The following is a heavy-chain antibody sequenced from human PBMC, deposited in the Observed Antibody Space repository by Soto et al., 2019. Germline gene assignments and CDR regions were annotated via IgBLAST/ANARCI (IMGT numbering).Heavy chain of an antibody. V-gene: IGHV4-34*01. D-gene: IGHD3-22*01. CDR1: GGSFSGYY. CDR3: ARGPLYYYDSSGYHYYFDY. Sequence: SETLSLTCAVYGGSFSGYYWSWIRQPPGKGLEWIGEINHSGSTNYNPSLKSRVTISVDTSKNQFSLKLSSVTAADTAVYYCARGPLYYYDSSGYHYYFDYWGQGTLVTVSS. J-gene: IGHJ4*02. CDR2: INHSGST.